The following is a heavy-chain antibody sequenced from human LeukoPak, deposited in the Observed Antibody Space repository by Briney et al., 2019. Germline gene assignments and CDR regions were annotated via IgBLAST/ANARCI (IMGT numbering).Heavy chain of an antibody. CDR2: ISGSDDAT. V-gene: IGHV3-23*01. CDR1: GFTFSSYA. J-gene: IGHJ4*02. Sequence: GGALRLSCAASGFTFSSYAMSWVRQAPGKGLEWVSIISGSDDATYYADSVEGRFTISRDNSKNTLYLQMNSLRAEDTDVYYCAKPLSGTHYYFNYWGQGTLVTVSS. D-gene: IGHD2/OR15-2a*01. CDR3: AKPLSGTHYYFNY.